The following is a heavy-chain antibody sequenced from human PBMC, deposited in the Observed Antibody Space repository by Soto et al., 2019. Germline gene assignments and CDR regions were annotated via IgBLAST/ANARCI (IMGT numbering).Heavy chain of an antibody. Sequence: QVQLVQSGAEVKKPGASVKVSCKASGYTFTSYAMHWVRQAPGQRLEWMGWINAGNGNTRYSQKFQGRVTITRDTSASTADMELSSLRSEDTAVYYCARSLRYFDWLYAFDIWGQGTMVTVSS. CDR3: ARSLRYFDWLYAFDI. D-gene: IGHD3-9*01. V-gene: IGHV1-3*01. CDR2: INAGNGNT. CDR1: GYTFTSYA. J-gene: IGHJ3*02.